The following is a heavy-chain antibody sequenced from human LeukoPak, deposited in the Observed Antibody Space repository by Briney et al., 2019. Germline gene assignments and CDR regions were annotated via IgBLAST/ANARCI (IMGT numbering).Heavy chain of an antibody. J-gene: IGHJ1*01. Sequence: SETLSLTCTVSGGSIRSYYWSWIRQSPGKELEWIGYIYHSGSSNYNPSLKSRVTISIDTSKNQFSLQLNSVTAADTAIYYCARLHPGMAPRHSLWFQDWGQGILVTVS. CDR2: IYHSGSS. CDR1: GGSIRSYY. D-gene: IGHD5-24*01. V-gene: IGHV4-59*01. CDR3: ARLHPGMAPRHSLWFQD.